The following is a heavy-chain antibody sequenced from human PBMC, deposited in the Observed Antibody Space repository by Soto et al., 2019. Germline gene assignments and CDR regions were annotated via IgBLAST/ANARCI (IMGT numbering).Heavy chain of an antibody. V-gene: IGHV1-8*01. D-gene: IGHD4-17*01. CDR3: ARGHSDYAPGATGGAFDI. CDR2: MNPNSGNT. J-gene: IGHJ3*02. CDR1: GYTFTSYD. Sequence: QVQLVQSGAEVKKPGASVKVSCKASGYTFTSYDINWVRQATGQGLEWMGWMNPNSGNTGYAQKFQGRVTMTRNTSISTAYMELSSLRSEDTAVYYCARGHSDYAPGATGGAFDIWGQGTMVTVSS.